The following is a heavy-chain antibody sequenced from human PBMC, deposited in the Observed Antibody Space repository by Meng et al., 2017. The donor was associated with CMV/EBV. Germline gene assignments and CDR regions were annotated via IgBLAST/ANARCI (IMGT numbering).Heavy chain of an antibody. D-gene: IGHD3-3*01. Sequence: QVHLQESGPGLVNPSEPLSLTCTVSGGSISSYYWSWIRQPPGKGLERIGYIYYSGSTNYNPSLKSRVTISVDTSKNQFSLKLSSVTAADTAVYYCARGYYDFWSGYYGVGYFDYWGQGTLVTVSS. V-gene: IGHV4-59*01. J-gene: IGHJ4*02. CDR1: GGSISSYY. CDR2: IYYSGST. CDR3: ARGYYDFWSGYYGVGYFDY.